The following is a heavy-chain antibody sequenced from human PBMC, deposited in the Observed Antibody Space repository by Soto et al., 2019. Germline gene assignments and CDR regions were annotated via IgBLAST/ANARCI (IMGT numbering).Heavy chain of an antibody. Sequence: QVQLVQSGAEVKKPGASVKVSCKASGYTFTSYAMHWVRQAPGQRLEWMGWINAGNGNTKYSQKFQGRVTITRDTSASTAYMELSSLRSEDTAVYYCARGAQVPVSRFLEWLESNWFDPWGQGTLVTVSS. V-gene: IGHV1-3*01. J-gene: IGHJ5*02. CDR1: GYTFTSYA. CDR3: ARGAQVPVSRFLEWLESNWFDP. D-gene: IGHD3-3*01. CDR2: INAGNGNT.